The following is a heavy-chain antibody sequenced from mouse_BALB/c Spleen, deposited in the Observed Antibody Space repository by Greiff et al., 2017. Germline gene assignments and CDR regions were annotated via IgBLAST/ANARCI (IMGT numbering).Heavy chain of an antibody. V-gene: IGHV1S56*01. J-gene: IGHJ2*01. CDR2: IYPGNVNT. CDR1: GYTFTSYY. Sequence: QVQLQQSGPELVKPGASVRISCKASGYTFTSYYIHWVKQRPGQGLEWIGWIYPGNVNTKYNEKFKGKATLTADKSSSTAYMQLSSLTSEDSAVYFCAREDDGYFDYWGQGTTLTVSS. CDR3: AREDDGYFDY. D-gene: IGHD2-3*01.